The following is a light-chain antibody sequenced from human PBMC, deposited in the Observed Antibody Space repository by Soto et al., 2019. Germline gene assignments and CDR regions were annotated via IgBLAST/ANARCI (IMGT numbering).Light chain of an antibody. CDR2: GNS. V-gene: IGLV1-40*01. CDR3: QSYDSSLSGSV. CDR1: RSNIGAGYH. J-gene: IGLJ3*02. Sequence: QSVLTQPPSVCGAPGQRVTISCTGSRSNIGAGYHVHWYQQLPGTAPKLLIYGNSNRPSGVPDRFSGSKSGTSASLAITGLQAEDEADYYCQSYDSSLSGSVFGGGTKLTVL.